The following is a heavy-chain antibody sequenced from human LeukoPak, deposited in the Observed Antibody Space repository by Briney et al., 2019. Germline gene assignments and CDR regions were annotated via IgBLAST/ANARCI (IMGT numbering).Heavy chain of an antibody. CDR3: ARGVATDY. CDR1: GYTFTSYG. V-gene: IGHV1-8*02. J-gene: IGHJ4*02. CDR2: MNPDSGDT. D-gene: IGHD2-15*01. Sequence: ASVKVSCKASGYTFTSYGISWVRQAPGQGLEWMGWMNPDSGDTDYAQKFQGRLTMTSDTSISTAYMELSSLTSEDTALYYCARGVATDYWGQGTLVTVSS.